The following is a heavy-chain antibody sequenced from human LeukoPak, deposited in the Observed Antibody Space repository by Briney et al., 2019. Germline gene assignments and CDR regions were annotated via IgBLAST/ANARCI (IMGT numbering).Heavy chain of an antibody. CDR2: IYYSGST. CDR3: TKDLDDDNGGF. D-gene: IGHD3/OR15-3a*01. V-gene: IGHV4-39*07. CDR1: GGSISSSSYY. Sequence: KTSETLSLTCTVSGGSISSSSYYWGWIRQPPGKGLEWIGSIYYSGSTYYNPSLKSRVTISVDTSKNQFSLKLSSVTAADTAIYYCTKDLDDDNGGFWGQGALVTVSS. J-gene: IGHJ4*02.